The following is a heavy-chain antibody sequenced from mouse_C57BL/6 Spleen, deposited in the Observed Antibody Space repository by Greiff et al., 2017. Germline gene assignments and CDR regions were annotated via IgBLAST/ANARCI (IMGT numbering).Heavy chain of an antibody. CDR1: GYTFTDYE. V-gene: IGHV1-15*01. CDR2: IDPETGGT. J-gene: IGHJ1*03. Sequence: VQLQESGAELVRPGASVTLSCKASGYTFTDYEMHWVKQTPVHGLEWIGAIDPETGGTAYNQKFKGKAILTADKSSSTAYMELRSLTSEDSAVYYCTRYYDSWYFDVWGTGTTVTVSS. D-gene: IGHD2-4*01. CDR3: TRYYDSWYFDV.